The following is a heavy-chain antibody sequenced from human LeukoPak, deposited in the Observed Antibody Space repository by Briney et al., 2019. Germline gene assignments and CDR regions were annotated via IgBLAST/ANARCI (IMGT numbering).Heavy chain of an antibody. J-gene: IGHJ4*02. CDR2: IYYSGST. D-gene: IGHD3-10*01. Sequence: SQTLSLTCSVSGGSISSGGYYWSWIRQHPRKRLEWIGYIYYSGSTYYNPSFKSRVTISVDTSKNQFSLKLSSVTAADTAVYYCARDGGSGTSFDYWGQGTLVTVSS. CDR1: GGSISSGGYY. CDR3: ARDGGSGTSFDY. V-gene: IGHV4-31*03.